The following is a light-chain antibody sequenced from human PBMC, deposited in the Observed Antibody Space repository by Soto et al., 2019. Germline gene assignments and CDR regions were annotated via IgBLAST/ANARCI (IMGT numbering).Light chain of an antibody. CDR3: HQYGSTPFT. Sequence: EIVLTQSPGTLSLSPGDRATLSCRASQSVSTNYLAWYKQSLGQAPRLLIYGASSRATGIPDRFSGNGSGTDFTLTISRLEPEDFAVYHCHQYGSTPFTFGPGTKVDIK. V-gene: IGKV3-20*01. J-gene: IGKJ3*01. CDR1: QSVSTNY. CDR2: GAS.